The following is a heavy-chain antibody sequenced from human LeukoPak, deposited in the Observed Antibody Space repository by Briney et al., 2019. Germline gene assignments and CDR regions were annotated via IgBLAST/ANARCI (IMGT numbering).Heavy chain of an antibody. CDR3: ATTKVRIAAAGYFDY. J-gene: IGHJ4*02. Sequence: GSSVKVSCKASGGTFSSYAISWVRQAPGQGLEWMGGIIPIFGTANYAQKFQGRVTITTDESTSTAYMELSSLRSEDTAVYYCATTKVRIAAAGYFDYWGQGTLVTVSS. D-gene: IGHD6-13*01. V-gene: IGHV1-69*05. CDR2: IIPIFGTA. CDR1: GGTFSSYA.